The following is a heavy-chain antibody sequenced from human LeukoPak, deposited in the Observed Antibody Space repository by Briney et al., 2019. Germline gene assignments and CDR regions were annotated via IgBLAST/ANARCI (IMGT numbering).Heavy chain of an antibody. J-gene: IGHJ4*02. V-gene: IGHV4-59*05. D-gene: IGHD6-19*01. CDR1: GGSISSYY. CDR3: ARLAHSSGWYFDY. CDR2: IYYSGNT. Sequence: PSETLSLTCTVSGGSISSYYWSWIRQPLGKGLEWIGSIYYSGNTYYNPSLKSRVTISVDTSKNQFSLKLSSVTAADTAVYYCARLAHSSGWYFDYWGQGTLVTVSS.